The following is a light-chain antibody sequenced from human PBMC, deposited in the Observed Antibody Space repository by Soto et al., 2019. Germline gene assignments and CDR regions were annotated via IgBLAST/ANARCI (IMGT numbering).Light chain of an antibody. V-gene: IGLV2-23*01. Sequence: QSALTQPVSVAGSPGQSIIISCTGTSSDVGNYNLVSWYQQYPGKAPKVMIYEGSKRPSGVSNRFSGSKSGNTASLTISGLQAEDEADYYRCSYAGSNTYVFGTGTKLTVL. CDR1: SSDVGNYNL. CDR3: CSYAGSNTYV. J-gene: IGLJ1*01. CDR2: EGS.